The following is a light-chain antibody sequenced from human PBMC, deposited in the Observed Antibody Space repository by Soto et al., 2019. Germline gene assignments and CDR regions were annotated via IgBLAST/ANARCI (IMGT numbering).Light chain of an antibody. V-gene: IGKV3-20*01. CDR2: GAS. Sequence: EIVLTQSPGTLSLSPGERATLSCRASQSVSSSSLAWYQQKPGQAPRLLIYGASTRATGIPDRFSGSVSGTDLTLTISRLEPEDFAVFYCHQYCSSTGTFGQGTKVEIK. CDR3: HQYCSSTGT. CDR1: QSVSSSS. J-gene: IGKJ1*01.